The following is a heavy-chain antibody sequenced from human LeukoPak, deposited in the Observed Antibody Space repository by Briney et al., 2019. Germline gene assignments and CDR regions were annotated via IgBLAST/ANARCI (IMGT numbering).Heavy chain of an antibody. Sequence: PGGSLRLSCAASGFTFSNYWMTWVRQAPGKGLEWIGNVYYSGSSYYSPSLKSRVTISVDTSNNHFSLKLSAVTAADTAVYYCTRRREGSAYRDYWGQGTLVTVSS. J-gene: IGHJ4*02. D-gene: IGHD1-26*01. V-gene: IGHV4-39*02. CDR2: VYYSGSS. CDR3: TRRREGSAYRDY. CDR1: GFTFSNYW.